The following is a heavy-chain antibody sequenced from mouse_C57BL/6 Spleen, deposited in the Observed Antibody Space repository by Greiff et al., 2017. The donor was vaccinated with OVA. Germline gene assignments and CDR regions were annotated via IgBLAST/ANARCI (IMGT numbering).Heavy chain of an antibody. D-gene: IGHD1-1*01. CDR3: ARPPITTVVADWYFDV. Sequence: EVNLVESGGDLVKPGGSLKLSCAASGFTFSSYGMSWVRQTPDKRLEWVATISSGGSYTYYPDSVKGRFTISRDNAKNTLYLQMSSLKSEDTAMYYCARPPITTVVADWYFDVWGTGTTVTVSS. CDR2: ISSGGSYT. J-gene: IGHJ1*03. V-gene: IGHV5-6*01. CDR1: GFTFSSYG.